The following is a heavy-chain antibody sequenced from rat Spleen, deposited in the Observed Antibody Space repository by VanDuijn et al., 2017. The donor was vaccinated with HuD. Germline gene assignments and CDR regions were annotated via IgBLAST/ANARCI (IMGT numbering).Heavy chain of an antibody. J-gene: IGHJ2*01. CDR3: TAVNTPFDY. D-gene: IGHD4-2*01. Sequence: VQVVESGGGLVQPKESLKISCAASGFTFSNAAMYWVRQAPGKGLEWVARIRTKPNNYATYYADSVKGRFTISRDDSKSMVYLQMDNLKTEDTAMYYCTAVNTPFDYWGQGVMVTVSS. CDR1: GFTFSNAA. V-gene: IGHV10-5*01. CDR2: IRTKPNNYAT.